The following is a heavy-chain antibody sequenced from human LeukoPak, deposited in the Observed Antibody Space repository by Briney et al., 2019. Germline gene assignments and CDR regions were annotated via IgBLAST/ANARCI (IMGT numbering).Heavy chain of an antibody. Sequence: ATVKVSCKASGYTFTGYYMHWVRQAPGQGLEWMGRINLNSGGTNYAQKFQGRVTMTRDTSISTVYMELSRLRSDDTAVYYCASEDLPGPDYWGQGTLVTVSS. V-gene: IGHV1-2*06. D-gene: IGHD1-14*01. CDR2: INLNSGGT. CDR1: GYTFTGYY. J-gene: IGHJ4*02. CDR3: ASEDLPGPDY.